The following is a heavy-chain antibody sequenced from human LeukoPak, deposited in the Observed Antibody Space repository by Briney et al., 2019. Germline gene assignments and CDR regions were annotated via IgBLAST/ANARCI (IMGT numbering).Heavy chain of an antibody. Sequence: SETLSLTCAVYGGSFSGYYWSWIRQPPGKGLEWIGEINHSGSTNYNPSLKSRVTISVDTSKNQFSLKLSSVTAADTAVYYCARAQDIVVVVAATTWFDPWGQGTLVTVSS. CDR3: ARAQDIVVVVAATTWFDP. CDR2: INHSGST. V-gene: IGHV4-34*01. J-gene: IGHJ5*02. CDR1: GGSFSGYY. D-gene: IGHD2-15*01.